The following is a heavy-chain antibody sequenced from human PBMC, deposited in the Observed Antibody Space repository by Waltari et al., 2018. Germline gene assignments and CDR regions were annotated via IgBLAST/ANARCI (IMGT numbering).Heavy chain of an antibody. Sequence: QVQLQQWGAGLLQPSETLSLTCAVYGGSFSGSSWSWIRQPPGKGLEWIGEINHSGSTNYNPSLKSRVTISVDTSKNQFSLKLSSVTAADTAVYYCARARRASIAALRGFDYWGQGTLVTVSS. CDR3: ARARRASIAALRGFDY. CDR2: INHSGST. CDR1: GGSFSGSS. V-gene: IGHV4-34*01. D-gene: IGHD6-6*01. J-gene: IGHJ4*02.